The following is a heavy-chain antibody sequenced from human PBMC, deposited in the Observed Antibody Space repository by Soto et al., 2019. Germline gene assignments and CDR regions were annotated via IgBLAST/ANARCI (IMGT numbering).Heavy chain of an antibody. V-gene: IGHV3-66*01. Sequence: EVKLVESGGGLVQPGGSLRLSCAASGVTVSNNYMTWVRQAPGKGLELVSSIYSTGNTFYADPVKGRFTISRDNSKNTLYLQMNSLRVEDTAVYYCARNVPVTTLGYWGQGTLVTGSS. CDR2: IYSTGNT. CDR1: GVTVSNNY. D-gene: IGHD4-17*01. J-gene: IGHJ4*02. CDR3: ARNVPVTTLGY.